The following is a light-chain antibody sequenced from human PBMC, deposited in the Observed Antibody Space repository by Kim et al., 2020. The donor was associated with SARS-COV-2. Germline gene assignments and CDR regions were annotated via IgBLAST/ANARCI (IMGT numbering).Light chain of an antibody. CDR1: QGMCSH. CDR3: QQVIHYPIT. Sequence: ATVGDKVTITRGARQGMCSHVAPDRKRTGKAPERLYSGASTLHSGVPYRCSGSGSGTDCTLTISGPQPQDTATHYCQQVIHYPITFGQGTRMEIK. CDR2: GAS. V-gene: IGKV1-9*01. J-gene: IGKJ5*01.